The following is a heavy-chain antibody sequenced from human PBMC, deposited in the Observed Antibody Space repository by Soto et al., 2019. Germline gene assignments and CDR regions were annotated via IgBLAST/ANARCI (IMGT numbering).Heavy chain of an antibody. J-gene: IGHJ6*02. CDR3: ERGLYSRSWREYYYGMDV. CDR2: IIPIFGTE. Sequence: QVQLVQSGAEVKKPGSSVKVSCKASGGTFSSYAISWVRQAPGQGLEWMGGIIPIFGTENYAQKFQGRVTVTADKSTCSAYMELSSLRSDDTAVYYCERGLYSRSWREYYYGMDVWGQGTTVTVSS. D-gene: IGHD6-13*01. V-gene: IGHV1-69*06. CDR1: GGTFSSYA.